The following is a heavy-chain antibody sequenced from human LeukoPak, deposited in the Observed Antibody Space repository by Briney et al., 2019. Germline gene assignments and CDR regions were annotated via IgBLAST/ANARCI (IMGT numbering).Heavy chain of an antibody. CDR2: IWYDGSNK. CDR3: ARDRLELRGTSYMDV. Sequence: PGGSLRLFCAASGFTFSSYGMHWVRQAPGKGLGWVAVIWYDGSNKYYADSVKGRFTISRDNSKNTLYLQMNSLRAEDTAVYYCARDRLELRGTSYMDVWGKGTTVTVSS. D-gene: IGHD1-7*01. J-gene: IGHJ6*03. V-gene: IGHV3-33*01. CDR1: GFTFSSYG.